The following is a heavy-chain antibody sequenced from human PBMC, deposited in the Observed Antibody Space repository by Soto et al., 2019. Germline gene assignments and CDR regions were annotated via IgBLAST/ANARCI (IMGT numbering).Heavy chain of an antibody. J-gene: IGHJ6*01. CDR1: GYTFTSYG. Sequence: ASVKVSCKASGYTFTSYGISWVRQAPGQGLEWMGWISAYNGNTNYAQKLQGRVTMTTDTSTSTAYMELRSLRSDDTAVYYCARDREGAIPGYCSGGSCYGYGMDVWGEGTTVTVSS. V-gene: IGHV1-18*01. CDR3: ARDREGAIPGYCSGGSCYGYGMDV. D-gene: IGHD2-15*01. CDR2: ISAYNGNT.